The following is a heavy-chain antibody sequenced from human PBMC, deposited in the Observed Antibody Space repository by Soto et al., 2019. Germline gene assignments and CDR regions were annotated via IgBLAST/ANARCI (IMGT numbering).Heavy chain of an antibody. CDR3: ARVRRSSGYYYGY. CDR1: GYTFTSYY. J-gene: IGHJ4*02. D-gene: IGHD3-22*01. CDR2: INPSGGST. Sequence: ASVEVSCKXSGYTFTSYYMHWVRQAPGQGLEWMGIINPSGGSTSYAQKFQGRVTMTRDTSTSTVYMELSSLRSEDAAVYYCARVRRSSGYYYGYWGQGTPVTVSS. V-gene: IGHV1-46*01.